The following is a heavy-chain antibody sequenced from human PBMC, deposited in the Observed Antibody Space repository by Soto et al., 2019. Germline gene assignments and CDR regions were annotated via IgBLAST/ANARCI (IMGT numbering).Heavy chain of an antibody. CDR2: ISGSGDSA. Sequence: GGSLRLSCAASGFTFSSYAMNWVRQAPGKGLEWVSVISGSGDSAYYADSVKGRFTISRDNSKSTLYLQMNSLRAEDTAVYYCAKDFGYNYGYDAFDIWGQGTMVTVSS. D-gene: IGHD5-18*01. CDR1: GFTFSSYA. CDR3: AKDFGYNYGYDAFDI. J-gene: IGHJ3*02. V-gene: IGHV3-23*01.